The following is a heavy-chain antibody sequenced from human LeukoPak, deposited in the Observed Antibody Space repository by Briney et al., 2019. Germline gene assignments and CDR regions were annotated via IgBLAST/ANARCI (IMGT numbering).Heavy chain of an antibody. D-gene: IGHD2-21*02. CDR2: IFYSGST. Sequence: PSETLSLTCTVSGGSISSSNYYWGWIRQPPGKGLEWIGNIFYSGSTYYNLSLKSRVTISVDTFKNQFSLKLSSVTAADTAVYYCARDLVVVTAYPNTDAFDIWGQGTMVTVSS. CDR3: ARDLVVVTAYPNTDAFDI. J-gene: IGHJ3*02. V-gene: IGHV4-39*07. CDR1: GGSISSSNYY.